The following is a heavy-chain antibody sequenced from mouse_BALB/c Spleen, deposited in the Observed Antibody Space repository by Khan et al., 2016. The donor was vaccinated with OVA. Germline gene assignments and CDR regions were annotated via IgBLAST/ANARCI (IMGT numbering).Heavy chain of an antibody. D-gene: IGHD1-1*01. CDR2: INPSTGYT. V-gene: IGHV1-7*01. CDR1: GYTFTSYW. Sequence: QVQLQQSGAELAKPGASVKMSCKASGYTFTSYWMHWVKQRPGQGLEWIGYINPSTGYTEYNQKLKDKATLTAEKSSSTAYMQLSSLTSEDSAVYYCANHGSSSAWLTYWGQGTLVTVSA. CDR3: ANHGSSSAWLTY. J-gene: IGHJ3*01.